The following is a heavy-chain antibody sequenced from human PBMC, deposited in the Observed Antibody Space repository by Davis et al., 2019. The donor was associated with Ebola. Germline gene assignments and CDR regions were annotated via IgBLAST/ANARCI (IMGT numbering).Heavy chain of an antibody. CDR1: GYTFTGYD. D-gene: IGHD5-24*01. V-gene: IGHV1-2*02. Sequence: ASVKVSCKASGYTFTGYDMHWVRQAPGQELEWMGWINPNSGGTNYAQKFQGRVTMTRDTSISTAYMELSRLRSDDTAVYYCAREIIEMATINAFDIWGQGTMVTVSS. J-gene: IGHJ3*02. CDR2: INPNSGGT. CDR3: AREIIEMATINAFDI.